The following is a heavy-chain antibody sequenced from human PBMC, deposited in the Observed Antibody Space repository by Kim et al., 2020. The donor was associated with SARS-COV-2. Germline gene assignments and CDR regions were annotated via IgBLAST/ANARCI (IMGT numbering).Heavy chain of an antibody. J-gene: IGHJ5*02. CDR3: ARVGITAYNWFDP. V-gene: IGHV3-66*01. Sequence: YADSVKGRFTISRDNSENTLYLQMNSLKAEDTTVYYCARVGITAYNWFDPWGQGTLVTVSS. D-gene: IGHD6-25*01.